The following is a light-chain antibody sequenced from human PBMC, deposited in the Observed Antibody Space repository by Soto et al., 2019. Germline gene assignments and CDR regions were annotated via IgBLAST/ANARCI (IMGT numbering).Light chain of an antibody. CDR1: QSIRSW. J-gene: IGKJ1*01. CDR2: KAS. V-gene: IGKV1-5*03. Sequence: DIQMTQSPSTLSTSVGDRVTITCRASQSIRSWLAWYQQKPGKAPKLLIYKASSLESGVPSRFRGSGSGTEFTLPISSLQPDDFATYYCQHYKSYPWTFGQGTKVEIK. CDR3: QHYKSYPWT.